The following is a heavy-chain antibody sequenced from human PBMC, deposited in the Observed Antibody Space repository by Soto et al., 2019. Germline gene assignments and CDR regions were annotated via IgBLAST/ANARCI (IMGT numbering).Heavy chain of an antibody. D-gene: IGHD2-15*01. J-gene: IGHJ4*02. V-gene: IGHV3-7*01. CDR3: ARTGYCSGGSCYDGRDY. CDR2: IKQDGSEK. Sequence: EVQLVESGGGLVQPGGSLRLSCAASGFTFSSYWMSWVRQAPGKGLEWVANIKQDGSEKYYVDSVKGRFTSSRDNAKNSLYLQMNSLRAEDTAVYYCARTGYCSGGSCYDGRDYWGQGTLVTVSS. CDR1: GFTFSSYW.